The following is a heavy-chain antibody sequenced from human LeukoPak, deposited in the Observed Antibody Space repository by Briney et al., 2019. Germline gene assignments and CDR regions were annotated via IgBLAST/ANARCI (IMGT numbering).Heavy chain of an antibody. CDR2: ISWNSGSI. CDR3: AKDMGEGGWCRGGFDY. CDR1: GFTFDDYA. Sequence: GGSLRLSCAASGFTFDDYAMHWVRQAPGKGLEWVSGISWNSGSIGYADSVKGRFTISRDNAKNSLYLQMNSLRAEDTALYYCAKDMGEGGWCRGGFDYWGQGTLVTVSS. D-gene: IGHD6-19*01. J-gene: IGHJ4*02. V-gene: IGHV3-9*01.